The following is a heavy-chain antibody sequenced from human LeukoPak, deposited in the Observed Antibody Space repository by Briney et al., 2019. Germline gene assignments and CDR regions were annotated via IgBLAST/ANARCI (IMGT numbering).Heavy chain of an antibody. CDR3: ARTALGSGYYLTFDY. D-gene: IGHD3-22*01. CDR2: ISSSSCYI. Sequence: GGSLRLSCAAYGFTFSSYSMNWVRQAPGKGLEGASSISSSSCYIYYAGSVKGRFTISSDNAKNSLSLQVNSLRAEDTAVYYCARTALGSGYYLTFDYWGQGTLVTVSS. V-gene: IGHV3-21*01. J-gene: IGHJ4*02. CDR1: GFTFSSYS.